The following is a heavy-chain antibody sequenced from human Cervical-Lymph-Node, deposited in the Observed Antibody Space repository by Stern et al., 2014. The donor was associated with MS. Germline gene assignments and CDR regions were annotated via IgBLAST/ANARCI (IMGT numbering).Heavy chain of an antibody. CDR3: VRAREGYYFDY. Sequence: TLKESGPALVKPTQTLTLTCTFSGFSLSTTGMCLSWIRQPPGKALEWLALLDWDGDKHYITALKTRLTISKDTSKNQVVLTMTNMAPLDTATYFCVRAREGYYFDYWGQGIPVTVSS. V-gene: IGHV2-70*01. CDR1: GFSLSTTGMC. D-gene: IGHD2-21*01. J-gene: IGHJ4*02. CDR2: LDWDGDK.